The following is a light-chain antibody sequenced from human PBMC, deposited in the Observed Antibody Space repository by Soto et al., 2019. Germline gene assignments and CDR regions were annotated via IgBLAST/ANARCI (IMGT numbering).Light chain of an antibody. J-gene: IGKJ5*01. CDR1: QRISSY. CDR2: VAS. Sequence: DIQMTQSPSSLSAFVGDRVTITCRSSQRISSYLSWYQQKPGKAPKLLINVASGLQSGVQSRFSASGSGTDFTLTITSLQPEDFATYFCKQTYNTPITFGQGTRLEIK. V-gene: IGKV1-39*01. CDR3: KQTYNTPIT.